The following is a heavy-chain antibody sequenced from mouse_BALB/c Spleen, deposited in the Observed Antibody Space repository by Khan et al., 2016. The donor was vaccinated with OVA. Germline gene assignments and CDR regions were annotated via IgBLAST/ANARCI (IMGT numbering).Heavy chain of an antibody. V-gene: IGHV1-87*01. D-gene: IGHD1-1*01. CDR1: GYTFTGYW. Sequence: QVQLKESGTELARPGASVNLSCKASGYTFTGYWMQWVKQRPGQGLEWIGALYPGDGNTRYTQKFKGKATLTADKSSSTAYMQLSSLASEDSAVYYCARGGITTGYFDYWGQGTTLTVSS. CDR2: LYPGDGNT. CDR3: ARGGITTGYFDY. J-gene: IGHJ2*01.